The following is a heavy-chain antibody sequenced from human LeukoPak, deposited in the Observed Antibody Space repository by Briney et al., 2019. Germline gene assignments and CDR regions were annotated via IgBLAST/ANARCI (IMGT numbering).Heavy chain of an antibody. CDR1: GFTFSSYS. CDR3: ARFYGGNYFDY. CDR2: ISSSSSTI. V-gene: IGHV3-48*01. D-gene: IGHD4/OR15-4a*01. Sequence: GGSLRLSCAASGFTFSSYSMNWVRQAPGKGLEWVSYISSSSSTIYYADSVKGRFTISRDNAKNSLYLQMNSLRAEDTAVYYCARFYGGNYFDYWGQGTLVTVSS. J-gene: IGHJ4*02.